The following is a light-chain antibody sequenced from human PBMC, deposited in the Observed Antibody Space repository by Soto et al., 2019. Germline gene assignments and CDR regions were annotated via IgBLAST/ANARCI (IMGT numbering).Light chain of an antibody. J-gene: IGLJ3*02. CDR1: TGPVTSGNF. V-gene: IGLV7-43*01. CDR2: STN. Sequence: QAVVTQEPSLTVSPGGAVTLTCASSTGPVTSGNFPNWFQQKPGQPPRSLLYSTNNKHSWTPARFSGSLLGGKAALTLSDVQPEDEADYYCLLRSGSLWVFGGGTKLTVL. CDR3: LLRSGSLWV.